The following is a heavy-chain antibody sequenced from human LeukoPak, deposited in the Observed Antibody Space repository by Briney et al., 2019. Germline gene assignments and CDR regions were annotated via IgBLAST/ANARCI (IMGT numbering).Heavy chain of an antibody. Sequence: ASVTVSCTASGYTFTGYYMHWVRHAPGQGLEWMGWINPNSGGTNNAQKFQGRVTMTRDTSISTAYMELSRLRSDDTAVYYCARDCEDYDSSGYPHEDWGQGTLVTVSS. D-gene: IGHD3-22*01. CDR3: ARDCEDYDSSGYPHED. CDR1: GYTFTGYY. J-gene: IGHJ4*02. V-gene: IGHV1-2*02. CDR2: INPNSGGT.